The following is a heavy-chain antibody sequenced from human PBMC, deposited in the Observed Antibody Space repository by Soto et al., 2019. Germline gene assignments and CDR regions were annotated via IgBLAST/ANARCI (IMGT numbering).Heavy chain of an antibody. CDR2: IYYSGST. Sequence: QVQLQESGPGLVKPSQTLSLTCTVSGGSISSGDYYWSWIRQPPGKGLEWIGYIYYSGSTYYNPSLKSRVTISVDTSKNQLSLKLSSVTAADTAVYYCARVGNPNHEYYYGMDVWGQGTTVTVSS. CDR3: ARVGNPNHEYYYGMDV. J-gene: IGHJ6*02. V-gene: IGHV4-30-4*01. CDR1: GGSISSGDYY.